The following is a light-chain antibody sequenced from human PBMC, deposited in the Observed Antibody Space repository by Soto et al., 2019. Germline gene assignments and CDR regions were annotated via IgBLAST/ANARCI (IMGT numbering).Light chain of an antibody. Sequence: QSALTQPASVSGSPGQSITISCTGTSSDVGGYNYVSWYQQHPGKAPKLMIYEVSNRPSGVSNRFSGSKSGNTASLTISGLQAEDEADYYCSSYTSSSHYVFGNGTKLTVL. J-gene: IGLJ1*01. CDR2: EVS. V-gene: IGLV2-14*01. CDR3: SSYTSSSHYV. CDR1: SSDVGGYNY.